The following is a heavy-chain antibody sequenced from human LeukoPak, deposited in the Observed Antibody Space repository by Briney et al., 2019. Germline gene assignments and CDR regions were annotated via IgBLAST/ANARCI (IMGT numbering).Heavy chain of an antibody. CDR1: GGSISSYC. CDR2: IYYSGST. J-gene: IGHJ5*02. V-gene: IGHV4-59*01. Sequence: SETLSLACTVSGGSISSYCWSWIRQPPGKGLEWIGYIYYSGSTNYNPSLKSRVTISVDTSKNQFSLKLSSVTAADTAVYYCARARNWFDPWGQGTLVTVSS. CDR3: ARARNWFDP.